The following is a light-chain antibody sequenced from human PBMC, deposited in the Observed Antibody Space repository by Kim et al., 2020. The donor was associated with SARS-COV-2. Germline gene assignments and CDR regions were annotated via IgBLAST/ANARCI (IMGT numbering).Light chain of an antibody. V-gene: IGLV2-14*04. CDR3: GSYTTSITWV. Sequence: GQSITCSCTGTSSDVGRYNYVSWFQQHPGKAPKLIIYDVSKRPSGVSNRFSGSKSGNTASLTISGLQAEDDADYFCGSYTTSITWVFGGGTQLTVL. CDR1: SSDVGRYNY. CDR2: DVS. J-gene: IGLJ3*02.